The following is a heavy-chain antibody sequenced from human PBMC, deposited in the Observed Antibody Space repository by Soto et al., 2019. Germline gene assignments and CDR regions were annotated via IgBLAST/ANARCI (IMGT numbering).Heavy chain of an antibody. J-gene: IGHJ4*02. V-gene: IGHV4-30-4*01. CDR1: GGSISSGDYY. CDR3: ARGKSYDFWSGYYRLGY. CDR2: IYYSGST. Sequence: PSETLSLTYTVAGGSISSGDYYWSLIRQPPGKGLEWIGYIYYSGSTYYNPSLKSRVTISVDTSKNQFSLKLSSVTAADTAVYYCARGKSYDFWSGYYRLGYWGQGTLVTVSS. D-gene: IGHD3-3*01.